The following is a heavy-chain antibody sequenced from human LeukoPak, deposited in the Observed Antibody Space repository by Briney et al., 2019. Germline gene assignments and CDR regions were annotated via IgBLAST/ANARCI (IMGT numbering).Heavy chain of an antibody. V-gene: IGHV1-2*02. D-gene: IGHD3-10*01. Sequence: ASVKVSCKASGYTFTGYYMHWVRQAPGQGLEWMGWINPNSGGTNYAQKFQGRVTMTRDTSISTAYMELSRLRYDDTAVYYCATNILVRDIINWFDPWGQGTLVTVSS. CDR2: INPNSGGT. CDR1: GYTFTGYY. J-gene: IGHJ5*02. CDR3: ATNILVRDIINWFDP.